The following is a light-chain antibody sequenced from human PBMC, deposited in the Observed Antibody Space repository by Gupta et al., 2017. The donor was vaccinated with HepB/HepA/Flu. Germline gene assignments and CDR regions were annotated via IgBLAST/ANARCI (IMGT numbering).Light chain of an antibody. V-gene: IGKV3-20*01. Sequence: IVLTQSPGTLSLSPGERATLSCRASQSVRSSFLAWYQQKPGQAPRLLIYGASSRATGIPDRFSGSGSGTDFTLSISRLEPDDFAVYYCQQDGSSPLTFGGGTKVEIK. CDR2: GAS. CDR3: QQDGSSPLT. J-gene: IGKJ4*01. CDR1: QSVRSSF.